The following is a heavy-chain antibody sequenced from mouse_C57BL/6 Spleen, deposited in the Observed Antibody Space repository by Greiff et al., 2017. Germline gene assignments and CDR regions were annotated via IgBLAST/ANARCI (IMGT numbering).Heavy chain of an antibody. J-gene: IGHJ1*03. V-gene: IGHV1-39*01. D-gene: IGHD2-2*01. CDR2: INPNYGTT. Sequence: EVKLQESGPELVQPGASVKISCKASGYSFTDYNMNWVKQSNGKSLEWIGVINPNYGTTSYNQKFKGKATLTVDQSSSTAYMQHNSLTSEDSAVYYCARYGSQGYFDVWGTGTTVTVSS. CDR3: ARYGSQGYFDV. CDR1: GYSFTDYN.